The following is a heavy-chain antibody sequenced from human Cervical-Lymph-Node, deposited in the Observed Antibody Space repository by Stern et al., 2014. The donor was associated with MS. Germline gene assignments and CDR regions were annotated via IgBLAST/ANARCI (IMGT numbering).Heavy chain of an antibody. Sequence: VQLVESGPGLVKASETLSLTCTVSRDSLSTYYWTWLRQSAGQGLEWIGRIYPSGSAHYNPSLKRRVAMSVDTSKNQFSLKLTSVTAADSAVYYCARAGDYYDRYFDFWGQGILVTVSS. CDR2: IYPSGSA. CDR3: ARAGDYYDRYFDF. CDR1: RDSLSTYY. V-gene: IGHV4-4*07. J-gene: IGHJ4*02. D-gene: IGHD4-17*01.